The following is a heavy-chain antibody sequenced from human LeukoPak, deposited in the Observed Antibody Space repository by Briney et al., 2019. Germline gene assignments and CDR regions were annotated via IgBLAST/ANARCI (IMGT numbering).Heavy chain of an antibody. CDR3: ARDSKGSTAAFDY. D-gene: IGHD6-13*01. V-gene: IGHV3-48*01. Sequence: PGGSLRLSCAASGFTFSSYSMNWVRQAPGKGLEWVSYISSSSSTIYYADSVKGRFTISRDNAKNSLYLQMNSLRAEDTAVYYCARDSKGSTAAFDYWGQGTLVTVSS. J-gene: IGHJ4*02. CDR2: ISSSSSTI. CDR1: GFTFSSYS.